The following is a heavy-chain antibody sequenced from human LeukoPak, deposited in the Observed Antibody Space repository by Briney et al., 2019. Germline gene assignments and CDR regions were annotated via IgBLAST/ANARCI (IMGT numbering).Heavy chain of an antibody. J-gene: IGHJ4*02. V-gene: IGHV4-4*02. D-gene: IGHD3-10*01. CDR3: ARAKLLTPYGSGSYTIDY. Sequence: SETLSLTCAVSGGSISSSNWWSWVRQPPGKGLEWIGEIYHSGSTNYNPSLKSRVTISVDKSENQFSLKLSSGTAADTAVYYCARAKLLTPYGSGSYTIDYWGQGTLVTVSS. CDR2: IYHSGST. CDR1: GGSISSSNW.